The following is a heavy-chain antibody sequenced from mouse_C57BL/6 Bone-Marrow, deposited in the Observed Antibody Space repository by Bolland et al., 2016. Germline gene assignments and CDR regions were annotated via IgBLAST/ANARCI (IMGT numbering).Heavy chain of an antibody. J-gene: IGHJ3*01. Sequence: STYYNEMYKDKAALTVDTSSSTAYMQLSSLTSEDTAVYFCARFGGYYRPFAYWGQGTLV. CDR2: ST. V-gene: IGHV1-84*02. D-gene: IGHD2-3*01. CDR3: ARFGGYYRPFAY.